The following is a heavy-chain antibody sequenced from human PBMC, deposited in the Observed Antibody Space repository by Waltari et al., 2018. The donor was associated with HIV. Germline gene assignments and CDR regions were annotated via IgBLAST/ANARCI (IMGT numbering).Heavy chain of an antibody. Sequence: ELQLVESGGGLVQPGGSLRLSCTAPAFIFRNYSLNWVRQAPGKGLQWISYINSNGSAKYYVDSVNGRFAISRDNARNSLYLQMNNLRDEDTALYYCARGSYYDKSGLSDAFDIWGQGTMVTVSS. V-gene: IGHV3-48*02. D-gene: IGHD3-22*01. J-gene: IGHJ3*02. CDR3: ARGSYYDKSGLSDAFDI. CDR1: AFIFRNYS. CDR2: INSNGSAK.